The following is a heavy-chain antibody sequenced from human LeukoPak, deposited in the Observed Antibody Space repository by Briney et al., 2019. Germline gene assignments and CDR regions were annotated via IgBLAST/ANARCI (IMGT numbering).Heavy chain of an antibody. Sequence: GSLRLSCAASGFTFSSYAMSWVRQAPGKGLEWVSAISGSGGSTYYADSVKGRFTISRDNSKNTLYLQMNSLRAEDTAVYYCAKDGSNGYDLRPYDYWGQGTLVTVSS. D-gene: IGHD5-12*01. V-gene: IGHV3-23*01. J-gene: IGHJ4*02. CDR1: GFTFSSYA. CDR3: AKDGSNGYDLRPYDY. CDR2: ISGSGGST.